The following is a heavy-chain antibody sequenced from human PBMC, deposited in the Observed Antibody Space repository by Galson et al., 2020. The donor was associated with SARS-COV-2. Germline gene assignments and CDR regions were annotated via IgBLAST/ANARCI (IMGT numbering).Heavy chain of an antibody. V-gene: IGHV4-59*01. J-gene: IGHJ4*02. CDR2: IYSTGTT. CDR3: ARDPYY. CDR1: GGSIRHSY. Sequence: ASETRSLTCTVPGGSIRHSYWNWIRQPPGKRLEWIGYIYSTGTTNYNPSLGSRVTISVDTSTNQFSLKLTSVTAAATAVYYCARDPYYWCQGTLVTVSS.